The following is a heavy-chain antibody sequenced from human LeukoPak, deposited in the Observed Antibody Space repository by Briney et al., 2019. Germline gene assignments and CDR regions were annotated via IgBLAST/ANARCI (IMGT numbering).Heavy chain of an antibody. CDR3: ASPSDTAMVINAFDI. V-gene: IGHV3-53*01. D-gene: IGHD5-18*01. CDR2: IYSGGST. CDR1: GFTVSSIY. Sequence: GGSLRLSCAASGFTVSSIYLSWVRQAPGKGLEWVSVIYSGGSTYYADSVKGRFTISRDNSKNTLYLQMNSLRAEDTAVYYCASPSDTAMVINAFDIWGQGTMVTVSS. J-gene: IGHJ3*02.